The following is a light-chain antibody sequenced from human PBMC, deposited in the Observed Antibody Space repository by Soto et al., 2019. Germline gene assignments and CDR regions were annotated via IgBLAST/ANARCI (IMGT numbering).Light chain of an antibody. Sequence: EIGLTQSPGTLSLSPGERATLSCRASQSVSSSYLAWYQQKPGQAPRLLIYGASTRATGIPARFSGSGSGTDLTLTISRLEPEDFAVYYCQQYGSSPRTFGQGTKVDIK. CDR1: QSVSSSY. CDR2: GAS. J-gene: IGKJ1*01. CDR3: QQYGSSPRT. V-gene: IGKV3-20*01.